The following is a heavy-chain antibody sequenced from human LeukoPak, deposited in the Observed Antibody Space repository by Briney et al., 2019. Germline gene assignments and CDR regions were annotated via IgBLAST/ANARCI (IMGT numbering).Heavy chain of an antibody. D-gene: IGHD2-2*01. V-gene: IGHV3-74*01. CDR3: ARDPILGYCSSTSCTDNWFDP. CDR2: INSDGSST. J-gene: IGHJ5*02. Sequence: GGSLRLSCAASGFTFSSYWMHWVRQAPGKGLVWVSRINSDGSSTSYADSVKGRFTISRDNAKNTRYLQMNSLRAEDTVLYYCARDPILGYCSSTSCTDNWFDPWGQGTLVTVSS. CDR1: GFTFSSYW.